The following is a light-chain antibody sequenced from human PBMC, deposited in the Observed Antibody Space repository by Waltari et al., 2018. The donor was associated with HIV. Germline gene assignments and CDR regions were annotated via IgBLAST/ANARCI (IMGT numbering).Light chain of an antibody. CDR2: EDS. CDR1: RIGSKS. Sequence: SYVLTQPPSVSVAPGQTARITCGGSRIGSKSVHWYQQKPGQAPVLVVQEDSDRPSRIPERFSGSNAGETATLAISKVEAGDEADYYCQVWEITDDHVVFGGGTKLTVL. V-gene: IGLV3-21*02. J-gene: IGLJ2*01. CDR3: QVWEITDDHVV.